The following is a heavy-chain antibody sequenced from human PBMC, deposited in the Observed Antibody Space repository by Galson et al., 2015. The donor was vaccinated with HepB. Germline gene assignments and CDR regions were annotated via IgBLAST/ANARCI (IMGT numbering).Heavy chain of an antibody. CDR3: ARGVTGAGPYDY. CDR1: GFTVSSNY. J-gene: IGHJ4*02. CDR2: IYSDGST. V-gene: IGHV3-66*01. D-gene: IGHD1-14*01. Sequence: LRLSCAASGFTVSSNYMSWVRQAPGEGLEWLSVIYSDGSTYYANSVNGRFTISRDNSKNTLYLQMNSLRAEDTAIYYCARGVTGAGPYDYWGQGTLVSVSS.